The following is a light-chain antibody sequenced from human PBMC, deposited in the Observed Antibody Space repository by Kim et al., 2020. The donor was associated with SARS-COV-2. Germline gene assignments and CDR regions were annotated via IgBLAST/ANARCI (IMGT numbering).Light chain of an antibody. J-gene: IGLJ2*01. CDR2: RDS. V-gene: IGLV3-9*01. CDR1: NIGSKN. Sequence: VSVGLGHKARISWGGNNIGSKNVHWYKQKPGQAPVLVIYRDSNRPSGIPERFSGSNSGNTATLTISRAQAGDEADYYCQVWDSSVVFGGGTQLTVL. CDR3: QVWDSSVV.